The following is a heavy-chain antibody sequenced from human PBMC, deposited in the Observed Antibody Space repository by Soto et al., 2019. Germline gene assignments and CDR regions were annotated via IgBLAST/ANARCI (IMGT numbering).Heavy chain of an antibody. CDR3: ARDYCSSTSCYVDY. CDR2: ISSSSSYI. CDR1: GFTFSSYS. Sequence: GGSLRLSCAASGFTFSSYSMNWVRQAPGKGLEWVSSISSSSSYIYYADSAKGRFTISRDNAKNSLYLQMNSLRAEDTAVYYCARDYCSSTSCYVDYWGQGTLVTVSS. V-gene: IGHV3-21*01. J-gene: IGHJ4*02. D-gene: IGHD2-2*01.